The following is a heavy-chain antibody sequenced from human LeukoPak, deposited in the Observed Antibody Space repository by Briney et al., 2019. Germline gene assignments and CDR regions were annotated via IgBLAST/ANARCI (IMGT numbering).Heavy chain of an antibody. CDR3: ARDPAAWDY. J-gene: IGHJ4*02. CDR2: INTDGSEE. V-gene: IGHV3-7*01. Sequence: GGSLKLSCAASGFIFSNFWMSWVRQAPGRGLEWVANINTDGSEEYYVDSVKGRFIISRDNARNSLYLQMNSLRAKDTAVYYCARDPAAWDYWGQGALVTVSS. D-gene: IGHD6-13*01. CDR1: GFIFSNFW.